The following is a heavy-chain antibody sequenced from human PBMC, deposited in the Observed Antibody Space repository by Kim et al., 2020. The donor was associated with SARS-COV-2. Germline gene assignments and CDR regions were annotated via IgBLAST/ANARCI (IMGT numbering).Heavy chain of an antibody. CDR2: RNET. D-gene: IGHD3-22*01. J-gene: IGHJ4*02. CDR3: ATIGVDNGD. Sequence: RNETAYTAAGKGRFTIARDDSKNTAYLQMNSLKTEDTAVYYCATIGVDNGDWGQGTLVTVSS. V-gene: IGHV3-73*01.